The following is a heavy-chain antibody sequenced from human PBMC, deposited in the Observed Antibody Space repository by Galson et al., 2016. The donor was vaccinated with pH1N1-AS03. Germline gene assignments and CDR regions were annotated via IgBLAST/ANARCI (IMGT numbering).Heavy chain of an antibody. CDR2: ISGYDDDT. V-gene: IGHV1-18*04. J-gene: IGHJ3*02. CDR3: ARDRGFRPDTFDI. CDR1: GYTFSTYG. Sequence: SVKVSCKASGYTFSTYGVSWVRQAPGQGLEWMGWISGYDDDTNYAQNVAGRVTMTTDISTSTVYMELRSLRSDDTAVYYCARDRGFRPDTFDIWGQGTWVTVSS. D-gene: IGHD2-15*01.